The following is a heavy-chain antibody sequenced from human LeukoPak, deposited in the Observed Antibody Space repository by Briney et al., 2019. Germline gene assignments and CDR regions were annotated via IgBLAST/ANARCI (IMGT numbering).Heavy chain of an antibody. CDR1: GFIFRNYA. J-gene: IGHJ4*02. D-gene: IGHD3-9*01. Sequence: PGGSLRLSCAASGFIFRNYAMSWVRQAPGKGLEWVSAITGSGDTTYYADSVKGRFTISRDNSKNTLYVEMNTLRAEDTAVYYSAKWGDYDILTGYNVSDFWGQGTLVTVSS. CDR2: ITGSGDTT. CDR3: AKWGDYDILTGYNVSDF. V-gene: IGHV3-23*01.